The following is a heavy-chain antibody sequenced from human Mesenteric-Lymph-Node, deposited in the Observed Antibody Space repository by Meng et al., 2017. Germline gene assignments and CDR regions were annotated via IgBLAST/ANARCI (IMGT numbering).Heavy chain of an antibody. D-gene: IGHD2-15*01. CDR1: GFTFSSYS. V-gene: IGHV3-21*01. CDR2: ISSSSSYI. J-gene: IGHJ4*02. Sequence: GESLKISCAASGFTFSSYSMNWVRQAPGKGLEWVSSISSSSSYIYYADSVKGRFTISRDNAKNSLYLQMNSLRAEDTAVYYCARDRSAYCSGGSCLRDYWGQGTLVTVSS. CDR3: ARDRSAYCSGGSCLRDY.